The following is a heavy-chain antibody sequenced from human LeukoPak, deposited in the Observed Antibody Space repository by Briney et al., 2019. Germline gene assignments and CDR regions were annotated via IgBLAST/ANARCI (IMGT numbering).Heavy chain of an antibody. Sequence: PSETLSLTCTVSGYSISNGYYWGWVRQPPGKGLEWIGYIYYSGSTNYNPSLKSRVTISVDTSKNQFSLKLSSVTAADTAVYYCARGQWWYHHLGPPKYYFDYWGQGTLVTVSS. CDR1: GYSISNGYY. J-gene: IGHJ4*02. CDR3: ARGQWWYHHLGPPKYYFDY. CDR2: IYYSGST. V-gene: IGHV4-61*01. D-gene: IGHD2-15*01.